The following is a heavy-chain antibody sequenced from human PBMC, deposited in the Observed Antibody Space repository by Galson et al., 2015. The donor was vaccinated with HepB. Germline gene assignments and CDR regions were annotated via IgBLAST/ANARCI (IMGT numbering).Heavy chain of an antibody. V-gene: IGHV1-69*13. Sequence: SVKVSCKASGGTLSSYGISWVRQAPGQGLEWMGGIIPIFGIANYAQKIQGRVTITADESTSTAYMELSSLRSEDTAVYYCARAKAAAARKYYYGMDVWGQGTTVTVSS. J-gene: IGHJ6*02. CDR3: ARAKAAAARKYYYGMDV. CDR1: GGTLSSYG. D-gene: IGHD6-13*01. CDR2: IIPIFGIA.